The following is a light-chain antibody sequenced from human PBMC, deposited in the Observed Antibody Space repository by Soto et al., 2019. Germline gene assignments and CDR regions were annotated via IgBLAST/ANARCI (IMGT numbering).Light chain of an antibody. V-gene: IGKV3-15*01. CDR3: QQYNNWPRT. CDR2: GAS. CDR1: QSVSNN. J-gene: IGKJ1*01. Sequence: EIVMTQSPATLSVSPGERATLSCRASQSVSNNFAWYRQKPGQAPRLLIYGASTRATGIPARFSGSGSGTEFTLTISSLQSEDFAVYYCQQYNNWPRTFGQGTKVEIK.